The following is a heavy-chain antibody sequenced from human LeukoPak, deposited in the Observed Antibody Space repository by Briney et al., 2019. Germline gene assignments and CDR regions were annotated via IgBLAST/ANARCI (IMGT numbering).Heavy chain of an antibody. J-gene: IGHJ4*02. Sequence: PSETLSLTCTVSGYSISSGYYWGWIRPPPGKGLEWIGSIYHSGSTYYNPSLKSRVTISVDTSKNQFSLKLSSVTAADTAVYYCARVTGYMIEDYFDYWGQGTLVTVSS. D-gene: IGHD3-22*01. CDR3: ARVTGYMIEDYFDY. CDR1: GYSISSGYY. CDR2: IYHSGST. V-gene: IGHV4-38-2*02.